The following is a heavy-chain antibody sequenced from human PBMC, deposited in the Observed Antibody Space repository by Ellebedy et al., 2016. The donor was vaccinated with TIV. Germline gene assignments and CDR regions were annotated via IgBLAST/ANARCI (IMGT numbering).Heavy chain of an antibody. V-gene: IGHV4-30-2*06. CDR2: IFQSGNT. J-gene: IGHJ3*02. CDR1: GDSIRSGAHP. Sequence: SETLSLTXAVSGDSIRSGAHPWTWLRPSPGQGLEWIGYIFQSGNTNYNPSLKSRVSMSIDKSKRQFSLTLTSVTAADTAVYYCARCNWDNGSAFDIWGQGTTVIVSS. CDR3: ARCNWDNGSAFDI. D-gene: IGHD7-27*01.